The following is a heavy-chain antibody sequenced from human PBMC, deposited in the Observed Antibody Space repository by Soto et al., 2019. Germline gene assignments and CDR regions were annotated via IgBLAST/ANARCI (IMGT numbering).Heavy chain of an antibody. CDR3: ARTTAVPNTPRSRYFFDY. V-gene: IGHV4-61*01. CDR2: VYYSGTT. Sequence: SETLSLTCSVSGGSVSNKTYYWSWIRQPPGQRLVWNRYVYYSGTTNYNPSLKSRITISVDLSKNQFSLRLSSVTTADTALYYCARTTAVPNTPRSRYFFDYWGQGTLVTVSS. CDR1: GGSVSNKTYY. J-gene: IGHJ4*02. D-gene: IGHD4-17*01.